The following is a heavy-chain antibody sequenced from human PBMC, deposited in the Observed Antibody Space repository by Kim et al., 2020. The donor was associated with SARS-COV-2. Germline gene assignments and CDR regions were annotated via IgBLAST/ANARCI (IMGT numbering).Heavy chain of an antibody. D-gene: IGHD4-17*01. J-gene: IGHJ6*02. V-gene: IGHV3-30*18. CDR2: ISYDGSNK. Sequence: GGSLRLSCAASGFTFSSYGMHWVRQAPGKGLEWVAVISYDGSNKYYADSVKGRFTISRDNSKNTLYLQMNSLRAEDTAVYYCAKSAGYGDYPWYYYYGMDVWGQGTTVTVSS. CDR3: AKSAGYGDYPWYYYYGMDV. CDR1: GFTFSSYG.